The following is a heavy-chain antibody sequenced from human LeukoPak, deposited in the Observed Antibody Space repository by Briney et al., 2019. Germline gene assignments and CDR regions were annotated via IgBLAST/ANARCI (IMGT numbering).Heavy chain of an antibody. J-gene: IGHJ4*02. CDR1: AGSVSSYY. V-gene: IGHV4-4*07. Sequence: PSQTLSLTCTLSAGSVSSYYCSWIRHPAGEGLEWMGRIYTSGSTNHNPSLKSRVTMSVDTFRNKFSLKLSSVSAADTAVYYCARGGGRWLQFWGSSYFGYWGQGTLVTVSS. CDR2: IYTSGST. D-gene: IGHD5-24*01. CDR3: ARGGGRWLQFWGSSYFGY.